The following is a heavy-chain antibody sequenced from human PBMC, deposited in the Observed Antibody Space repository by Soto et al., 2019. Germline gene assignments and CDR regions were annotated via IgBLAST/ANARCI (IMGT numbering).Heavy chain of an antibody. CDR1: GGSISSGDYS. CDR3: ATRELDYYYGMDV. J-gene: IGHJ6*02. Sequence: PSETLSLTCTVSGGSISSGDYSWSWIRQPPGKGLEWIGYIYHSGSTYYNPSLKSRLTISVDRSKNQFSLELSSVTTADTAVYYCATRELDYYYGMDVWGQGTTVTVSS. D-gene: IGHD3-10*01. CDR2: IYHSGST. V-gene: IGHV4-30-2*01.